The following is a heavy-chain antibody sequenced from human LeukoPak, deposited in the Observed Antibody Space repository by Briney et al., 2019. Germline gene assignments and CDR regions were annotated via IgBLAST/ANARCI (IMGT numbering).Heavy chain of an antibody. Sequence: ASVTVSFKASGYTFTIYYMHWVRQAPGQGLEWMGLINPTGGSTGYAQKFQGRVTMTRDRSTSTDYMELSSLRSEDTAIYYCARDNSVGDNAWWFDPWGQGTLVTVSS. J-gene: IGHJ5*02. CDR1: GYTFTIYY. CDR3: ARDNSVGDNAWWFDP. CDR2: INPTGGST. V-gene: IGHV1-46*01. D-gene: IGHD1-26*01.